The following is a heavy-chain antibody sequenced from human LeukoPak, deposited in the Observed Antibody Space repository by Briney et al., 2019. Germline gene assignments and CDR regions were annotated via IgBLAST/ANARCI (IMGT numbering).Heavy chain of an antibody. J-gene: IGHJ6*03. V-gene: IGHV4-61*10. CDR3: ARVEEGYGSGRRENYYYYYMDV. CDR2: IYYSWST. D-gene: IGHD3-10*01. Sequence: SETLSLTCTVSGGSISSGCYYWSWIRQPAGKGLEWIGRIYYSWSTYYNPSLKSRVTISVDTSKNQSSLKLSSVTAADTAVYYCARVEEGYGSGRRENYYYYYMDVWGKGTTVTISS. CDR1: GGSISSGCYY.